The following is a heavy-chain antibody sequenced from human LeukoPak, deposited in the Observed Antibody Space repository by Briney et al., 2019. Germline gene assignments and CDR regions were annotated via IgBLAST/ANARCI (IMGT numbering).Heavy chain of an antibody. Sequence: SETLSLTCTVSGGSVSSGSYYWSWIRQPPGKGLEWIGSIYYSGSTYYNPSLKSRVTISVDTSKNQFSLKLSSVTAADTAVYYCARTSIAAAGTRRPTRYYFDYWGQGTLVTVSS. D-gene: IGHD6-13*01. J-gene: IGHJ4*02. V-gene: IGHV4-39*01. CDR1: GGSVSSGSYY. CDR3: ARTSIAAAGTRRPTRYYFDY. CDR2: IYYSGST.